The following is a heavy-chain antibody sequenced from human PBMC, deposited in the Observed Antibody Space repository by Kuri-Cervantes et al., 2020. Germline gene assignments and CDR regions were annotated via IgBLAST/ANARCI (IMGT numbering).Heavy chain of an antibody. J-gene: IGHJ5*02. Sequence: GESLKISCAASGFTFSDYYMSWIRQAPGKGLEWVSYISSSGSIIYYADSVKGRFTISRDNAKNSLYLQMSSLRAEDTAVYYCARERGFGELFSWGQGTLVTVSS. CDR2: ISSSGSII. CDR3: ARERGFGELFS. V-gene: IGHV3-11*01. CDR1: GFTFSDYY. D-gene: IGHD3-10*01.